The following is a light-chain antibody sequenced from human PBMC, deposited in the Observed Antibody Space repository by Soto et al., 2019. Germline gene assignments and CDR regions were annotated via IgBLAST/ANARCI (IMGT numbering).Light chain of an antibody. CDR3: SSYTSSSTLDV. CDR2: EVS. J-gene: IGLJ1*01. V-gene: IGLV2-14*01. Sequence: QSVLTQPASVSGSPGQSITMSCTGTSSDVGGHNYVSWYQQHPGKAPKLMIYEVSNRPSGVSNRFSGSKSGNTASLTISGLQAEDEADYYCSSYTSSSTLDVFGTGTKLTVL. CDR1: SSDVGGHNY.